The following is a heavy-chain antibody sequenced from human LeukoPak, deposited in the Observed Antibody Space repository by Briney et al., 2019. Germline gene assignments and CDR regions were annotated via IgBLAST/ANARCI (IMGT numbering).Heavy chain of an antibody. J-gene: IGHJ4*02. CDR1: GGSISSYY. Sequence: SETLSLTCTVSGGSISSYYWSWIRQPPGKGLEWIGYIYYSGSTNYNPSLKSRVTISVDTSKNQFSLKLSSVTAADTAVYYCARDLNYYGFYYFDYWGQGTLVTVSS. CDR2: IYYSGST. CDR3: ARDLNYYGFYYFDY. D-gene: IGHD3-10*01. V-gene: IGHV4-59*01.